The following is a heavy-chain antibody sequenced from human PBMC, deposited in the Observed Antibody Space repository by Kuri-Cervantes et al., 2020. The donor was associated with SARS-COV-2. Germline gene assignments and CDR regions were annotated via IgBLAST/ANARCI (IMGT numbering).Heavy chain of an antibody. CDR2: ISSSSSYI. V-gene: IGHV3-21*01. CDR3: ARPGAGYRRNPPDY. D-gene: IGHD6-13*01. Sequence: GGSLRLSCAASGFTFSSYSMNWVRQAPGKGLEWVSSISSSSSYIYYADSVKGRFTISRDNAKNSLYLRMNSLRAEDTAVYYCARPGAGYRRNPPDYWGQGTLVTVSS. CDR1: GFTFSSYS. J-gene: IGHJ4*02.